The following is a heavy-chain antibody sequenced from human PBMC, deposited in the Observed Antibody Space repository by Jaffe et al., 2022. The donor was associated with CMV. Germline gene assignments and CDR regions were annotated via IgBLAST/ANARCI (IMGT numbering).Heavy chain of an antibody. CDR3: ARHPPGIAVAGGAGAFDI. J-gene: IGHJ3*02. CDR2: IYYSGST. Sequence: QVQLQESGPGLVKPSETLSLTCTVSGGSISSYYWSWIRQPPGKGLEWIGYIYYSGSTNYNPSLKSRVTISVDTSKNQFSLKLSSVTAADTAVYYCARHPPGIAVAGGAGAFDIWGQGTMVTVSS. D-gene: IGHD6-19*01. V-gene: IGHV4-59*08. CDR1: GGSISSYY.